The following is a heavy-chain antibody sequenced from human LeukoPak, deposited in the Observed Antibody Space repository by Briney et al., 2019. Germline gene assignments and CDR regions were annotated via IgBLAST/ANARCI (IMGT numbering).Heavy chain of an antibody. J-gene: IGHJ6*03. CDR3: ARDKGSDYYYYYMDV. CDR2: ISSAGGYI. CDR1: GLSFSSYS. D-gene: IGHD6-19*01. V-gene: IGHV3-21*01. Sequence: PGGSLRLSCAASGLSFSSYSMNWVRQAPGKGLEWVSSISSAGGYIHYADSVKGRFTISRDNAKNSLNLQMNSLRVEDTAIYYCARDKGSDYYYYYMDVWGKGTTVTVSS.